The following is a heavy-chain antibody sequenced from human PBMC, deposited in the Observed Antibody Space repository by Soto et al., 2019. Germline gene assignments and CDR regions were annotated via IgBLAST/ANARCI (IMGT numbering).Heavy chain of an antibody. CDR2: IWYDGSNK. D-gene: IGHD3-10*01. CDR3: ARDPLGATGIFDY. V-gene: IGHV3-33*01. Sequence: GGSLRLSCAASGFTFSSYGMHWVRQAPGKGLEWVAVIWYDGSNKYYAASVKGRFTISRDNSKNTLYLQMNSLRAEDTAVYYCARDPLGATGIFDYWGQGTLVTVSS. CDR1: GFTFSSYG. J-gene: IGHJ4*02.